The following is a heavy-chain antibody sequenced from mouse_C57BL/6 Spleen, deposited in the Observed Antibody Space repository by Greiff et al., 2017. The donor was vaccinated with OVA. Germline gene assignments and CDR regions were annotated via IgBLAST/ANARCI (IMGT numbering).Heavy chain of an antibody. CDR1: GYTFTSYW. J-gene: IGHJ1*03. CDR2: IYPGSGST. Sequence: VQLQQPGAELVKPGASVKMSCKASGYTFTSYWITWVKQRPGQGLEWIGDIYPGSGSTNYNEKFKSKATLTADKSSSTAYMQFSSLTSEDSAIYYCARSQTGTGYFDVWGTGTTVTVSS. CDR3: ARSQTGTGYFDV. V-gene: IGHV1-55*01. D-gene: IGHD4-1*01.